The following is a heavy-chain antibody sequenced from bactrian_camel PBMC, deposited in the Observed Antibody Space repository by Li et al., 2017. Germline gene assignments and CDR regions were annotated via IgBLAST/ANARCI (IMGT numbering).Heavy chain of an antibody. D-gene: IGHD5*01. CDR3: AAGWTVIPGAACEYKS. J-gene: IGHJ4*01. V-gene: IGHV3S40*01. CDR1: GYTASINC. CDR2: IYRDGGAT. Sequence: DVQLVESGGGSVQAGGSLRLSCAASGYTASINCVGWFRRVGNEREGVASIYRDGGATHYADSVTGRFTVSQDAAKNTVYLQINSLKPEDAGLYYCAAGWTVIPGAACEYKSWGRGTQVTVS.